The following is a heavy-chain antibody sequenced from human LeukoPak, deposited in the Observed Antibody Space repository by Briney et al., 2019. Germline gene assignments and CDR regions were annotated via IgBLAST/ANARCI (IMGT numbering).Heavy chain of an antibody. CDR2: MSYSGKI. Sequence: SETLSLTCTISGDSITKKNFFWGWIRQPPGKGLEWIVSMSYSGKIYYNPSLKSRVSISIDASKNQLSLKLNSVTAADTAMYHCARDRDVNDFDYWGRGTLVIVSS. V-gene: IGHV4-39*07. J-gene: IGHJ4*01. CDR3: ARDRDVNDFDY. CDR1: GDSITKKNFF. D-gene: IGHD2/OR15-2a*01.